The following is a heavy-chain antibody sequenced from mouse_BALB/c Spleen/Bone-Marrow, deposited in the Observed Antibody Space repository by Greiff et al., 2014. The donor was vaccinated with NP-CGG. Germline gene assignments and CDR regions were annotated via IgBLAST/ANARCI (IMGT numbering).Heavy chain of an antibody. CDR1: GYVFTSYN. Sequence: QLQESGPELVKPGASVKVSCKASGYVFTSYNMYWVKQSHGKSLEWIGYIEPYNGGTSYNQKFKGKATLTVDKSSSTAYMYLNSLTSEDSAVYYCASGNWAYWGQGTLVTVSA. D-gene: IGHD2-1*01. CDR2: IEPYNGGT. CDR3: ASGNWAY. J-gene: IGHJ3*01. V-gene: IGHV1S135*01.